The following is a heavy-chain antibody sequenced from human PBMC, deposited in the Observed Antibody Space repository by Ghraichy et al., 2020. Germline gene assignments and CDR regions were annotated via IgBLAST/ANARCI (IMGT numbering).Heavy chain of an antibody. Sequence: LSLTCAASGFTFSSYGMHWVRQAPGKGLEWVAVISYDGSNKYYADSVKGRFTISRDNSKNTLYLQMNSLRAEDTAVYYCAKDAYGSGSPYYYYYYGMDVWGQGTTVTVSS. CDR3: AKDAYGSGSPYYYYYYGMDV. V-gene: IGHV3-30*18. CDR1: GFTFSSYG. D-gene: IGHD3-10*01. J-gene: IGHJ6*02. CDR2: ISYDGSNK.